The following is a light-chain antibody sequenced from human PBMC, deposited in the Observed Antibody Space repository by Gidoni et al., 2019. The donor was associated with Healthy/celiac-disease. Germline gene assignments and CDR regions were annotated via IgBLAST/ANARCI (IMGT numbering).Light chain of an antibody. CDR1: QSISSY. V-gene: IGKV1-39*01. CDR2: AAS. Sequence: DIQLTQSTSSLSASVGDRVTITCRASQSISSYLNWYQQKPGKAPNLLIYAASSLQSGVPSRFSGSGSGTDFTLTISSLQPEDFATYFCQQSYRTLWTFGQGTKVEIK. J-gene: IGKJ1*01. CDR3: QQSYRTLWT.